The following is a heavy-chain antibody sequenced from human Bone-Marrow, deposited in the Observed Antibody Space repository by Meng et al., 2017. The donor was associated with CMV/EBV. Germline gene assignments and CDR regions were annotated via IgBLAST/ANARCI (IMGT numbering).Heavy chain of an antibody. J-gene: IGHJ6*02. V-gene: IGHV3-20*04. Sequence: GESLKISCAASGFTFDDYGMSWVRQAPGKGLEWVSGINWNGGSTGYADSVKGRFTISRDNAKNSLYLQMNSLRAEDTAVYYCAREYSSSSDGMDVWGQGTTVTVSS. CDR3: AREYSSSSDGMDV. CDR2: INWNGGST. D-gene: IGHD6-6*01. CDR1: GFTFDDYG.